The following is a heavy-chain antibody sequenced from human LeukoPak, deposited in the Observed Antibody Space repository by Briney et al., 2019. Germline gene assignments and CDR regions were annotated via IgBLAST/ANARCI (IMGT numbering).Heavy chain of an antibody. J-gene: IGHJ4*02. CDR1: GFTFSSYE. CDR3: AKDNSVVGELLGNFDY. CDR2: ISSSGSTI. Sequence: GGSLRLSCAASGFTFSSYEMNWVRQAPGKGLEWVSYISSSGSTIYYADSVKGRFTISRDNAKNSLYLQMNSLRVEDTALYYCAKDNSVVGELLGNFDYWGQGTLVTVSS. D-gene: IGHD3-10*01. V-gene: IGHV3-48*03.